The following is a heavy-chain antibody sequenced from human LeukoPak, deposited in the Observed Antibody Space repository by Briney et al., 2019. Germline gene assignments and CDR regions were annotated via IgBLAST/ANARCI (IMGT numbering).Heavy chain of an antibody. D-gene: IGHD3-22*01. J-gene: IGHJ3*02. V-gene: IGHV4-61*02. CDR3: ARPSTYYYDSSGHGAFDI. Sequence: SETLSLTCTVSGDSISSGGYYWSWIRQPAGKGLEWIGRIYASGSTNYNPSLKSRVTISVDTSKNQFSLKLSSVTAADTAVYYCARPSTYYYDSSGHGAFDIWGQGTMVTVSS. CDR2: IYASGST. CDR1: GDSISSGGYY.